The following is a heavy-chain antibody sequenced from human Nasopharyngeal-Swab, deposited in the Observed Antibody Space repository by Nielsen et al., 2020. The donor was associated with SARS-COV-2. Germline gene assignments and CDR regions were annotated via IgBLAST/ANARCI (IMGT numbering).Heavy chain of an antibody. CDR2: IIPIFGTA. Sequence: SEKVPCKADGGTVISYAISWVRQAPGQGRERMGGIIPIFGTANYAQKFQGRVTITADESTSTAYMELSSLRSEDTAVYYCAWGNAAVTRKPLYYYYYGMDVWGQGTTVTVSS. CDR1: GGTVISYA. J-gene: IGHJ6*02. CDR3: AWGNAAVTRKPLYYYYYGMDV. D-gene: IGHD3-16*01. V-gene: IGHV1-69*13.